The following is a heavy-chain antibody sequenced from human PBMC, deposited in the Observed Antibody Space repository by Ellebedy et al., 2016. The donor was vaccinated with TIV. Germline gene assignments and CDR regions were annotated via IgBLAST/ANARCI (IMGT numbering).Heavy chain of an antibody. Sequence: MPSETLSLTCDVYGSSFGGYSWSWIRQPPGMGLEWIGEINHSGTTKYNPSLKSRVTISADTSKSQFSLRLSSVTAVDTAVYYCARESQWLNSNAFDVWGHGTMVSVSS. V-gene: IGHV4-34*01. D-gene: IGHD6-19*01. CDR2: INHSGTT. CDR3: ARESQWLNSNAFDV. J-gene: IGHJ3*01. CDR1: GSSFGGYS.